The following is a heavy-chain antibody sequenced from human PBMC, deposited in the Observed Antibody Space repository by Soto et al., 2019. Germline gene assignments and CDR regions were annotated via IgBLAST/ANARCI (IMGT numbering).Heavy chain of an antibody. CDR2: IYYSGST. J-gene: IGHJ4*02. D-gene: IGHD1-26*01. Sequence: QVQLQESGPGLVKPSQTLSLTCTVSGGSISSGGYYWSWIRQHPGKGLEWIGYIYYSGSTYFNPSLKSRVTISVYTSKNQFSLKLSSVTAADTAVYYCAREGGIVGATAADYWGQGTLVTVSS. CDR1: GGSISSGGYY. CDR3: AREGGIVGATAADY. V-gene: IGHV4-31*03.